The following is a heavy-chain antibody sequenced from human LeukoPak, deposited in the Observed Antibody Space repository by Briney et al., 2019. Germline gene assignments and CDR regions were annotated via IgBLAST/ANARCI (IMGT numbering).Heavy chain of an antibody. CDR3: ARDQWLDY. J-gene: IGHJ4*02. D-gene: IGHD6-19*01. CDR2: SGSSGNTI. V-gene: IGHV3-48*01. Sequence: GGSLRLSCAASGFTFSGYIMNWVRQARGKGLEWVSFSGSSGNTIYYADSVKGRFTVSRDNAKNSLYLQMNSLRAEDTAVYYCARDQWLDYWGQGTLVTVSS. CDR1: GFTFSGYI.